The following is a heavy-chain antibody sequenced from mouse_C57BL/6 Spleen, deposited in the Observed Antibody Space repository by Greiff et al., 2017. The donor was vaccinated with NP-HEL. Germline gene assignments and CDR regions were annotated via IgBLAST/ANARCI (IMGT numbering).Heavy chain of an antibody. CDR3: ARGHYGSGYGFAY. J-gene: IGHJ3*01. CDR2: INPNYGTT. Sequence: EVQLQQSGPELVKPGASVKLSCKASGYSFTDYNMNWVKQSNGKSLEWIGEINPNYGTTSYNQKFKGKATLTVDQSSSTAYMQLNSLTSEDSAVYYCARGHYGSGYGFAYWGQGTLVTVSA. V-gene: IGHV1-39*01. D-gene: IGHD1-1*01. CDR1: GYSFTDYN.